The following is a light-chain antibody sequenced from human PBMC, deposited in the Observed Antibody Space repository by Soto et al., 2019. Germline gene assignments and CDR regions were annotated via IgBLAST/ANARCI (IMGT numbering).Light chain of an antibody. CDR1: QSVSSK. Sequence: EIVMTQSPATLSVSPGEGATLSCRASQSVSSKLAWFQQKPGQAPRLLIYGASTRATGIPARFSGSGSGTEFTITISGLQSEEFAVYYCQHYNNWPPCTFGQGTKLEIK. CDR2: GAS. CDR3: QHYNNWPPCT. V-gene: IGKV3-15*01. J-gene: IGKJ2*02.